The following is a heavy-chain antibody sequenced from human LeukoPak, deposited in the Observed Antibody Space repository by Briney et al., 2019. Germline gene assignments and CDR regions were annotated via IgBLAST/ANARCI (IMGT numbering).Heavy chain of an antibody. CDR3: ARDRSGWYVYGMDV. J-gene: IGHJ6*02. Sequence: ASVKVSCKASGYTFTSYGISWVRQAPGQGVEWMGWISGYNGNTNYAQKLQGRGTMTTDTATSTAYMELSTLRSDDTAVYYCARDRSGWYVYGMDVWGQGTTVTVSS. D-gene: IGHD6-19*01. CDR1: GYTFTSYG. CDR2: ISGYNGNT. V-gene: IGHV1-18*01.